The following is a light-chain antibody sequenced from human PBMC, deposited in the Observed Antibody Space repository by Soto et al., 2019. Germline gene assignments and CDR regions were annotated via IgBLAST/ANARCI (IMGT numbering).Light chain of an antibody. V-gene: IGLV1-40*01. J-gene: IGLJ3*02. CDR3: QAFGTNLRGSV. CDR2: GNN. Sequence: QSVLTQPPSVSGAPGQRVTISCSGTSSNIGAGYDVHWYHQLPGTAPKLLIFGNNNRPSGVPARFSAARSGTSASLAITGLQAEDEADSYCQAFGTNLRGSVFGGGTKLTVL. CDR1: SSNIGAGYD.